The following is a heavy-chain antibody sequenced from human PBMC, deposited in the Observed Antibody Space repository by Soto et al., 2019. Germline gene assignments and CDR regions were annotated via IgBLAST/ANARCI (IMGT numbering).Heavy chain of an antibody. CDR3: ASARLDTPALDY. J-gene: IGHJ4*02. Sequence: QVQLVESGGGVVQPGRSLRLSCAASGFTFSPYAMHWVRQAPGKGLEWVAVISYDGNNKNYADSVKGRLAISRDNSRNTLYRQMNSLRAEETAVYYCASARLDTPALDYWGQGTLVTVSS. V-gene: IGHV3-30*09. D-gene: IGHD2-2*01. CDR2: ISYDGNNK. CDR1: GFTFSPYA.